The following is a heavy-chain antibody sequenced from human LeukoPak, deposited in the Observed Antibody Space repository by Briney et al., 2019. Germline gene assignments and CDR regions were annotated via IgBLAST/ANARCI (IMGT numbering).Heavy chain of an antibody. CDR2: ISYSGST. Sequence: SETLSLTCTVSGGSISSSSYYWSWIRQSPGKGLEWIESISYSGSTYYSPSLRSRVTISVDTSKNQFSLKLSSVTAADSAVYYCVRHMFGFLQDAFDIWGQGTMVTVSS. CDR3: VRHMFGFLQDAFDI. CDR1: GGSISSSSYY. V-gene: IGHV4-39*01. D-gene: IGHD3-10*02. J-gene: IGHJ3*02.